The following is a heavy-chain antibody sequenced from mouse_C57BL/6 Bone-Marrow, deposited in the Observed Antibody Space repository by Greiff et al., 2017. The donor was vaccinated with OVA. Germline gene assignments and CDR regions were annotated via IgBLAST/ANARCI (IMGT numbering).Heavy chain of an antibody. CDR1: GYTFTDYY. V-gene: IGHV1-76*01. J-gene: IGHJ1*03. D-gene: IGHD1-1*01. CDR2: IYPGSGNT. Sequence: QVQLQQSGAELVRPGASVKLSCKASGYTFTDYYINWVKQRPGQGLEWIARIYPGSGNTYYNEKFKGKATLTAEKSSSTAYMQLSSLTSEDTAVYFCARYHYGRYFDVWGTGTTVTVSS. CDR3: ARYHYGRYFDV.